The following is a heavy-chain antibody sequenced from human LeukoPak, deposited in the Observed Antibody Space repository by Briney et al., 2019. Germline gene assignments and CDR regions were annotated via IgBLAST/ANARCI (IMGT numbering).Heavy chain of an antibody. CDR3: ARHRSGVVRAFDI. V-gene: IGHV4-39*01. Sequence: KPSETLSLICSVSGDSISSSSHYWGWIPQPPGKGLEWIGDIYDSGSTYNPSLKSRVTISVDTSKNQFSLKLSSVTAADTAVYYCARHRSGVVRAFDIWGQGTMVTVSS. CDR1: GDSISSSSHY. D-gene: IGHD6-25*01. CDR2: IYDSGST. J-gene: IGHJ3*02.